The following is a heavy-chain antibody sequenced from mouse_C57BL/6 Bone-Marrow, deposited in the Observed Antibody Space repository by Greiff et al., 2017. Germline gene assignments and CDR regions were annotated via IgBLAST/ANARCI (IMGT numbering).Heavy chain of an antibody. CDR3: ARGYYDPWFAY. D-gene: IGHD1-1*01. Sequence: VQLQQPGAELVRPGTSVKLSCKASGYTFTSYWMHWVKQRPGQGLEWIGVIDPSDSYTNYNQKFKGKATLTVDTSSSTAYMQLSSLTSEDSAVYYCARGYYDPWFAYWGQGTLVTVSA. CDR1: GYTFTSYW. V-gene: IGHV1-59*01. J-gene: IGHJ3*01. CDR2: IDPSDSYT.